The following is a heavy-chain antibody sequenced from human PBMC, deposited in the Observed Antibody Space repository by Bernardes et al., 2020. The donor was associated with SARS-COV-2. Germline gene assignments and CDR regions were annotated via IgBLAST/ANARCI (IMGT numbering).Heavy chain of an antibody. Sequence: SESLSLTCIVSGGTINSYYWNWIRQPPGKGLEWIEYVFYSGSTNYNPSLKSRVTISVDTPKNKFSLNLRSVTAADTAVSSCARGTHSRKDGNWFDPWGQGTLVTVSS. CDR2: VFYSGST. J-gene: IGHJ5*02. CDR1: GGTINSYY. D-gene: IGHD6-13*01. CDR3: ARGTHSRKDGNWFDP. V-gene: IGHV4-59*01.